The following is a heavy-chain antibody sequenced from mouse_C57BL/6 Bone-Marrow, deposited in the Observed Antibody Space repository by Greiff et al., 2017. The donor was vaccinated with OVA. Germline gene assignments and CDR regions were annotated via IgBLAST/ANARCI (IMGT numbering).Heavy chain of an antibody. CDR2: IDPNSGGT. V-gene: IGHV1-72*01. CDR3: ARGYDGYFAY. J-gene: IGHJ3*01. CDR1: GYTFTSYG. D-gene: IGHD2-3*01. Sequence: QVQLKQSGAELARPGASVKLSCKASGYTFTSYGISWVKQRTGQGLEWIGRIDPNSGGTKYNEKFKSKATLTVDKPSSTAYMQLSSLTSEDSAVYYCARGYDGYFAYWGQGTLVTVSA.